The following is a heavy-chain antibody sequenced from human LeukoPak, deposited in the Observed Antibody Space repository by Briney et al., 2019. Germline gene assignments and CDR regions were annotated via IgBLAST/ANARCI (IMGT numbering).Heavy chain of an antibody. V-gene: IGHV1-69*05. CDR2: IIPIFATT. D-gene: IGHD2-15*01. CDR1: GGTFSSYA. J-gene: IGHJ3*01. Sequence: SVKVSCKASGGTFSSYAISWVRQAPGQGLEWMGRIIPIFATTNYAQKFQARVTIATDESTNTAYMELSSLRSEDTAMYYCARESRYCIGDSCYPNAFDVWGQGTMVTISS. CDR3: ARESRYCIGDSCYPNAFDV.